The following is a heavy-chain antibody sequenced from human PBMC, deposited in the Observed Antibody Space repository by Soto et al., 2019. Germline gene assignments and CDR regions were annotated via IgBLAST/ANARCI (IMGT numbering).Heavy chain of an antibody. D-gene: IGHD4-17*01. J-gene: IGHJ6*03. V-gene: IGHV1-18*01. Sequence: ASVKVSCKASGYTLTSYGISWVRQAPGQGLEWMGWISAYNGNTNYAQKLQGRVTMTTDTSTSTAYMELRSLRSDDTAVYYCARRKITVTTEYYYYYMDVWGKGTTVTVSS. CDR1: GYTLTSYG. CDR2: ISAYNGNT. CDR3: ARRKITVTTEYYYYYMDV.